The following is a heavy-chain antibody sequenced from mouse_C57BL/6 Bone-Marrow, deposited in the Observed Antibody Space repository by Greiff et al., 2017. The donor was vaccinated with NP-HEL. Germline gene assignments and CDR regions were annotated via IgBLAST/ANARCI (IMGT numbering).Heavy chain of an antibody. CDR1: GYTFTSYW. J-gene: IGHJ2*01. CDR3: ARDMNYYGSSYGY. Sequence: VQLQQPGAELVKPGASVKMSCKASGYTFTSYWITWVKQRPGQGLEWIGDIYPGSGSTNYNEKFKSKATLTVDTSSSTAYMQLSSLTSEDSAVYYCARDMNYYGSSYGYWGQGTTLTVSS. CDR2: IYPGSGST. D-gene: IGHD1-1*01. V-gene: IGHV1-55*01.